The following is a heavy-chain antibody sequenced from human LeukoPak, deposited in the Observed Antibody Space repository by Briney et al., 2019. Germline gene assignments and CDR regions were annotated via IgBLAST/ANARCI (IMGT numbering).Heavy chain of an antibody. CDR2: ISSSSSTI. CDR1: GFTFSSYS. Sequence: PGGSLRLSRAASGFTFSSYSMNWVRQAPGKGLEWVSYISSSSSTIYYADSVKGRFTISRDNAKNSLYLQMNSLRAEDTAVYYCARGPRGYSNSEDWGQGTLVTVSS. D-gene: IGHD5-18*01. CDR3: ARGPRGYSNSED. J-gene: IGHJ4*02. V-gene: IGHV3-48*01.